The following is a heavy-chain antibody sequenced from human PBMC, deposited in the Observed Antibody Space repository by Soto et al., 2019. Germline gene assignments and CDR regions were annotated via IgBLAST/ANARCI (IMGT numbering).Heavy chain of an antibody. J-gene: IGHJ6*02. Sequence: QVQLVQSGAEVKKPGSSVKVSCKAPGCTLSSYAISWVRQAPGHGLEWMGGVIPIFGTAKYAQKFQGRVTTTADESTSTGYIELRSLRAEDTAVYYCARSQGGSSSLDIYYYYYYVMDVWGQGTTVTVSS. CDR2: VIPIFGTA. V-gene: IGHV1-69*01. CDR1: GCTLSSYA. D-gene: IGHD2-15*01. CDR3: ARSQGGSSSLDIYYYYYYVMDV.